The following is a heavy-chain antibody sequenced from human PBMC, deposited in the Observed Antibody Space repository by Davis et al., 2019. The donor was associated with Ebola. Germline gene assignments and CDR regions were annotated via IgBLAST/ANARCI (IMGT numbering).Heavy chain of an antibody. D-gene: IGHD3-22*01. Sequence: GGSLRLSCAASGFTFSSYAMTWVRQAPGKGLEWVSTISGSTGNTHYADSVKGRFTISRDNSKNTLYLQMNSLRAEVTALYYCVKKGHYDSSGYYGPFDYWGQGTLVTVSS. CDR1: GFTFSSYA. V-gene: IGHV3-23*01. J-gene: IGHJ4*02. CDR2: ISGSTGNT. CDR3: VKKGHYDSSGYYGPFDY.